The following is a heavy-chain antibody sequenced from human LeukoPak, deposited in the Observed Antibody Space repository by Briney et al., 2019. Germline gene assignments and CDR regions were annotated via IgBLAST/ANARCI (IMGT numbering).Heavy chain of an antibody. CDR1: GGSISSYY. CDR3: ARDRIAGRRGVDWFDP. J-gene: IGHJ5*02. D-gene: IGHD3-10*01. Sequence: PSETLSLTCTVSGGSISSYYWSWIRQPAGKGLEWIGRIYTSGSTNYNPSLKSRVTMSVDTSKNQFSLKLSSVTAADTAVYYCARDRIAGRRGVDWFDPWGQGTLVTVSS. V-gene: IGHV4-4*07. CDR2: IYTSGST.